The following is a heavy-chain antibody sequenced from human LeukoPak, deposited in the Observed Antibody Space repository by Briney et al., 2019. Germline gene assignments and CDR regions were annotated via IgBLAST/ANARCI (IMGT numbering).Heavy chain of an antibody. CDR1: GGSISSYY. V-gene: IGHV4-59*01. D-gene: IGHD3-10*01. Sequence: SETLSLTCTVSGGSISSYYWSWIRQPPGKGLEWIGYIYYSGSTNYNPSLKSRVTISVDTSKNQFSLKLSSVTAADTAVYYCAGGDYYGSGSYNWFDPWGQGTLVTVSS. CDR3: AGGDYYGSGSYNWFDP. J-gene: IGHJ5*02. CDR2: IYYSGST.